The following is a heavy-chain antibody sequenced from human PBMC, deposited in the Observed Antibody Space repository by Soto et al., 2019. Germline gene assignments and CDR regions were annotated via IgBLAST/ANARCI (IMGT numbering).Heavy chain of an antibody. J-gene: IGHJ6*03. CDR3: AREIPDFDCSGGSCYYYSYMDV. CDR2: IYYSGST. V-gene: IGHV4-59*01. Sequence: SETLSLTCTVSGDSISTYYWSWIRQPPGKGLEWIGYIYYSGSTNYNPSLKSRVTISVDTSKNQFSLKLSSVIAADTAVYYCAREIPDFDCSGGSCYYYSYMDVWGKGTTVTVSS. D-gene: IGHD2-15*01. CDR1: GDSISTYY.